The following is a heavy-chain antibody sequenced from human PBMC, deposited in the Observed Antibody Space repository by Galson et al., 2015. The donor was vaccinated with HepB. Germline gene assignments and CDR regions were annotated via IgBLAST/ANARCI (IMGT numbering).Heavy chain of an antibody. CDR3: TITSVAGRGNYYYYYGMDV. J-gene: IGHJ6*02. D-gene: IGHD6-19*01. CDR2: IKSKTDGGTT. CDR1: GFTFSNAW. V-gene: IGHV3-15*01. Sequence: SLRLSCAASGFTFSNAWMSWVRQAPGKGLEWVGRIKSKTDGGTTDYAAPVKGRFTISRDDSKNTLYLQMNSMKTEDTAVYYCTITSVAGRGNYYYYYGMDVWGQGTTVTVSS.